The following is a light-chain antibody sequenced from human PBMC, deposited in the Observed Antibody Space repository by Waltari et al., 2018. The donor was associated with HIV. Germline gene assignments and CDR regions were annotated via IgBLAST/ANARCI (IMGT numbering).Light chain of an antibody. CDR3: QQYGNWPPYT. Sequence: ETVMTQSPATLSVSPGERATLSCRASQSVSINLAWYQHKPGQAPRLLIYRASTRATGVPARFSGSGSGTEFTLTISSLQSEDFAVYYCQQYGNWPPYTFGQGTKLEIK. J-gene: IGKJ2*01. V-gene: IGKV3-15*01. CDR1: QSVSIN. CDR2: RAS.